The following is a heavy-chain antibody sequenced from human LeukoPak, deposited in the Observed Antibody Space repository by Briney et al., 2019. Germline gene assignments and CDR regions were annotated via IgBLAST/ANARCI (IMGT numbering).Heavy chain of an antibody. Sequence: GGSLRLSCAASGFTFSSYAMHWVRQAPGKGLEWVAVISFDGSSKYYADSLKGRFTISRDNSKNTLYLQMNSLGAEDTGIYYCARGVAGGIAVDRKWTRLYGMDVWGQGTTVTVSS. V-gene: IGHV3-30-3*01. CDR2: ISFDGSSK. CDR1: GFTFSSYA. D-gene: IGHD6-19*01. J-gene: IGHJ6*02. CDR3: ARGVAGGIAVDRKWTRLYGMDV.